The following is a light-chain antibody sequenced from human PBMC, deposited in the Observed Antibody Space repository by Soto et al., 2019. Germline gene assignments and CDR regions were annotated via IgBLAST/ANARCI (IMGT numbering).Light chain of an antibody. CDR1: QSVSYW. V-gene: IGKV1-5*03. CDR2: KAS. Sequence: DIQMTQSPSILSASVGDRVTITCRASQSVSYWLAWYQQKPGKAPKLLIYKASSLESGVPSRFSGRGSGTEFTLTISSLQPDDFATYYCQQYNNHWTFGQGTKVEIK. CDR3: QQYNNHWT. J-gene: IGKJ1*01.